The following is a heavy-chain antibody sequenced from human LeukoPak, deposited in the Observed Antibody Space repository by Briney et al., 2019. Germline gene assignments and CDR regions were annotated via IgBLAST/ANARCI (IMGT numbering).Heavy chain of an antibody. CDR2: INPNSGGT. CDR3: ARVPSVGATPLDAFDI. J-gene: IGHJ3*02. Sequence: ASVKVSCKASGYTFTGYYMHWVRQAPGQGLEWMGWINPNSGGTNYAQKFQGRVTMTRDTSISTAYMELSRLRSDDTAVYHCARVPSVGATPLDAFDIWGQGTMVTVSS. CDR1: GYTFTGYY. V-gene: IGHV1-2*02. D-gene: IGHD1-26*01.